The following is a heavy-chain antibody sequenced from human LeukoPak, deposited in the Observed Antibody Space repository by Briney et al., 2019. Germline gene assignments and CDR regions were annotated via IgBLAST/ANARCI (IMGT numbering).Heavy chain of an antibody. D-gene: IGHD1-14*01. V-gene: IGHV4-39*07. Sequence: SETLSLTCTVSRGSISSSGYFWNWIRQPPGKGLEWIGEINHSGSTSNHNPSLKSRVTMSVDTSKNQFSLKLSSVTAADTAVYYCKGEIGGTPENYWGQGTLVAVSS. CDR3: KGEIGGTPENY. J-gene: IGHJ4*02. CDR2: INHSGST. CDR1: RGSISSSGYF.